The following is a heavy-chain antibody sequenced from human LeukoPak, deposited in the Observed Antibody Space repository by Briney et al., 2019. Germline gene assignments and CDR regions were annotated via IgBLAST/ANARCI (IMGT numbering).Heavy chain of an antibody. CDR3: ARGTQAGYGDLYYFDY. CDR1: GGSFSGYY. V-gene: IGHV4-34*01. J-gene: IGHJ4*02. D-gene: IGHD4-17*01. Sequence: SETLSLTCAVYGGSFSGYYWSWLRQPPGKGLEWIGEINHSGSTNYNPSLKSRVTISVDTSKNQFSLKLSSVTAADTAVYYCARGTQAGYGDLYYFDYWGQGTLVTVSS. CDR2: INHSGST.